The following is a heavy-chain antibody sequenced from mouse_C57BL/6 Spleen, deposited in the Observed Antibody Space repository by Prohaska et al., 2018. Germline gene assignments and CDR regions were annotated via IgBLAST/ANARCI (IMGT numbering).Heavy chain of an antibody. V-gene: IGHV10-3*01. D-gene: IGHD3-2*02. CDR1: GFTFNTYA. J-gene: IGHJ3*01. CDR3: VTAQASPAWFAY. CDR2: IRIKCNNYAI. Sequence: EVQLVESGGGLVQPKGSLKLSCAASGFTFNTYAMHCVRQAPGKGLEWVALIRIKCNNYAIYYADSVKDRFTISRDDAKSMLYLQMNNLKTEDTAMYYCVTAQASPAWFAYWGKGTLVTVSA.